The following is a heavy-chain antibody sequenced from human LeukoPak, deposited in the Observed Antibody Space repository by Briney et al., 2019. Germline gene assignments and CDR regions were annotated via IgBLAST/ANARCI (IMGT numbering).Heavy chain of an antibody. CDR1: GFTFSSYA. Sequence: GGSLRLSCAASGFTFSSYAMSWVRQAPGKGLEWVGRIKSKTDGGTTDYAAPVKGRFTISRDDSKNTLYLQMNSLKTEDTAVYYCYGLWFGELFDYWGQGTLVTVSS. V-gene: IGHV3-15*01. D-gene: IGHD3-10*01. CDR3: YGLWFGELFDY. CDR2: IKSKTDGGTT. J-gene: IGHJ4*02.